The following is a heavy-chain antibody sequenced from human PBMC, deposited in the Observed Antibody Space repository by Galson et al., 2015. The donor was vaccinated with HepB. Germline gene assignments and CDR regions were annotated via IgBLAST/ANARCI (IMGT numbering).Heavy chain of an antibody. J-gene: IGHJ4*02. D-gene: IGHD1-1*01. CDR1: GGSFSGYY. Sequence: LSLTCAVYGGSFSGYYWSWIRQPPGKGLEWIGEINHSGSTNYNPSLKSRVTISVDTSKNQFSLKLSSVTAADTAVYYCARDRTGSDYWGQGTLVTVSS. V-gene: IGHV4-34*01. CDR2: INHSGST. CDR3: ARDRTGSDY.